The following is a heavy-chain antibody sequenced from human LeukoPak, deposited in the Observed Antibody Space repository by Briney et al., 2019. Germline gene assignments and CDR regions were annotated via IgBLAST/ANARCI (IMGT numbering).Heavy chain of an antibody. CDR2: ISSSSSYT. Sequence: GGSLRLSCAASGFTFSDYYMSWIRQAPGKGLEWVSYISSSSSYTNYADSVKGRFTISRDNAKNSLYLQMSSLRAEDTAVYYCARAVIVGATRGHFDYWGQGTLVTVSS. D-gene: IGHD1-26*01. V-gene: IGHV3-11*05. CDR1: GFTFSDYY. CDR3: ARAVIVGATRGHFDY. J-gene: IGHJ4*02.